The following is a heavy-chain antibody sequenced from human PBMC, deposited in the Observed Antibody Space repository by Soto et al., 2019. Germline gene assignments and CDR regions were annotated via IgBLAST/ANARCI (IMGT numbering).Heavy chain of an antibody. V-gene: IGHV3-23*01. CDR2: ISGSGSVT. CDR3: AKGGVAAARGYFDH. J-gene: IGHJ4*02. D-gene: IGHD6-13*01. Sequence: ASVKVSCAASGFNFRSYGLSWVRQAPGKGLEWVSDISGSGSVTNYADSVKGRFTISRDNSNNTLTLQMDSLRAEDTAVYYCAKGGVAAARGYFDHWGQGTRVTSPQ. CDR1: GFNFRSYG.